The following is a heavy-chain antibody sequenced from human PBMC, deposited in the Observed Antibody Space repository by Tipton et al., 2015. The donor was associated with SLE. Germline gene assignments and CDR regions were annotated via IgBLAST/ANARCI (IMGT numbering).Heavy chain of an antibody. CDR2: IWYDGSNK. CDR3: ARERYSSLSYYFDY. J-gene: IGHJ4*02. Sequence: SGFTFSSYGMHWVRQAPGKGLEWVAVIWYDGSNKYYGDSVKGRFTISRDNSKNTLYLQMNSLRAEDTAVYYCARERYSSLSYYFDYWGQGTLVTVSS. D-gene: IGHD6-13*01. CDR1: GFTFSSYG. V-gene: IGHV3-33*01.